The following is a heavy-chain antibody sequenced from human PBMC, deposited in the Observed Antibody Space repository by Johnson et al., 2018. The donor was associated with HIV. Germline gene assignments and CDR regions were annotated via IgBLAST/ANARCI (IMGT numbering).Heavy chain of an antibody. CDR2: INWNGGST. CDR1: GFIFDDYA. D-gene: IGHD6-19*01. J-gene: IGHJ3*01. Sequence: VQLVESGGGLVQPGRSLRLTCAASGFIFDDYAMYWVRQAPGKGLEWVSGINWNGGSTGYADSVKGRFTISRDNSKNTLYLQMYSLRVDDTAVYYCARVLADGWFSYDVFDVWGQGTLVIVSS. V-gene: IGHV3-20*04. CDR3: ARVLADGWFSYDVFDV.